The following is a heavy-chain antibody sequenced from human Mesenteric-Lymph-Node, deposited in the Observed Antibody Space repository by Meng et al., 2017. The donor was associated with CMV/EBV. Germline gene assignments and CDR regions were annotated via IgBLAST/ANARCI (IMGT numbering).Heavy chain of an antibody. CDR2: IGSSGNPI. J-gene: IGHJ4*02. Sequence: GESLKISCAASGFTLSDYYMSWIRQAPGKGLEWISYIGSSGNPIYYADSVRGRFTISRVNAQNSLFLQMNSLRAEDTAVYYCARDLTYYDYWTGYLGPDYWGQGTLVTVSS. CDR1: GFTLSDYY. V-gene: IGHV3-11*04. CDR3: ARDLTYYDYWTGYLGPDY. D-gene: IGHD3-3*01.